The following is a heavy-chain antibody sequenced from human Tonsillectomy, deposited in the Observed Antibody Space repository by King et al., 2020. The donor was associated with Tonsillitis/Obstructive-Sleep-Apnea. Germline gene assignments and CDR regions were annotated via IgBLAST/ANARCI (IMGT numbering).Heavy chain of an antibody. V-gene: IGHV3-15*01. J-gene: IGHJ6*03. CDR3: TRDGGYCSSTSCYYYYMDV. Sequence: VQLVESGGGLVKPGGSLRLSCAASGFTFSNAWMSWVRQAPGKGLEWLGRIKSKTNGGTTDYAAPVKGRFTISRDDSKNKLYLQMNSLKTEDTAVYYCTRDGGYCSSTSCYYYYMDVWGKGTTVTVSS. CDR2: IKSKTNGGTT. CDR1: GFTFSNAW. D-gene: IGHD2-2*01.